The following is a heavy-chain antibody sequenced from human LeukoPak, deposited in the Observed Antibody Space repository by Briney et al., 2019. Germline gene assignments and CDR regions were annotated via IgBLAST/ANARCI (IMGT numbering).Heavy chain of an antibody. V-gene: IGHV3-74*01. CDR1: GFTFGRYW. D-gene: IGHD2-15*01. Sequence: GGSLRLSCAASGFTFGRYWMHWVRQAPGKGLVWVSRINTDGRTITYADSVKGRFTISRDNAKNTLYLQMNSLRAEDTAVYYCARDRCSGGSCYPNWFDPWGQGTLVTVSS. CDR3: ARDRCSGGSCYPNWFDP. J-gene: IGHJ5*02. CDR2: INTDGRTI.